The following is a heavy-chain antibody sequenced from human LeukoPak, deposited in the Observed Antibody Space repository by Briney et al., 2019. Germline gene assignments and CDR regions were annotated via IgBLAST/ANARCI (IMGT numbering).Heavy chain of an antibody. CDR2: ISAYNGYT. D-gene: IGHD3-10*01. V-gene: IGHV1-18*01. J-gene: IGHJ4*02. CDR3: ARAPEFFYYGD. CDR1: GYSFTSYG. Sequence: ASVKVSCKASGYSFTSYGISWVRQAPGQGLEWMGWISAYNGYTNYAQKLQGRVTMTTDTSTSTAYMELKSLRSDDTAVYYCARAPEFFYYGDWGQGTLVTVSS.